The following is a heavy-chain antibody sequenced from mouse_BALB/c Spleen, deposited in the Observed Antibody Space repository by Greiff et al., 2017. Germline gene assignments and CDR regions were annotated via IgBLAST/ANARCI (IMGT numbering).Heavy chain of an antibody. CDR3: GGGENPHWYFDV. CDR2: ISYSGST. V-gene: IGHV3-2*02. CDR1: GYSITSDYA. J-gene: IGHJ1*01. Sequence: EVKLEESGPGLVKPSQSLSLTCTVTGYSITSDYAWNWIRQFPGNKLEWMGYISYSGSTSYNPSLKSRISITRDTSKNQFFLQLNSVTTEDTATYYCGGGENPHWYFDVWGAGTTVTVSS.